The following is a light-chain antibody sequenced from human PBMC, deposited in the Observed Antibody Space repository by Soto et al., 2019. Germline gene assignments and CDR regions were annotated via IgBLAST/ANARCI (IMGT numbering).Light chain of an antibody. V-gene: IGLV2-8*01. CDR2: DVS. CDR1: SSDVGGYNY. CDR3: AAWDTSLSVRL. Sequence: QSVLTQPASVSGSPGQSVTISCTGTSSDVGGYNYVSWYQQHPGKAPKLMIYDVSKRPSGVPDRFSGSKSGNTASLTVSGLQAEDEADYYCAAWDTSLSVRLFGGGTKVTVL. J-gene: IGLJ3*02.